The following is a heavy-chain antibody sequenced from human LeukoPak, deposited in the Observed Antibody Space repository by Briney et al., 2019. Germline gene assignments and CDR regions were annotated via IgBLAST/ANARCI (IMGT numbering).Heavy chain of an antibody. CDR3: AKRGYDTTGYWDYFYS. CDR1: GFTFSDYG. D-gene: IGHD3-22*01. CDR2: IFYDGSRQ. Sequence: PGRSLSLSCAASGFTFSDYGMYWVRQAPGKGQEWVALIFYDGSRQYYVDSVKGRFTVSRDNAKNTLYLHMNNLRAEDTAVYYCAKRGYDTTGYWDYFYSWGQGTLVTVSS. J-gene: IGHJ4*02. V-gene: IGHV3-33*06.